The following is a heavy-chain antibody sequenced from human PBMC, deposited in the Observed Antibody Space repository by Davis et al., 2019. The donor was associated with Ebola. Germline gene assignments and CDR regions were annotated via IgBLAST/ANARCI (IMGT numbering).Heavy chain of an antibody. CDR3: ARNRYNQYGMDV. Sequence: ASVTVSCKASGYTFTDYYMHWVRQAPGQGLEWMGWINPNSGGTNYAQKFQGWVTMTRDTSISTAYMELSRLRSDDTAVYYCARNRYNQYGMDVWGQGTTVTVSS. CDR1: GYTFTDYY. CDR2: INPNSGGT. J-gene: IGHJ6*02. V-gene: IGHV1-2*04. D-gene: IGHD1-14*01.